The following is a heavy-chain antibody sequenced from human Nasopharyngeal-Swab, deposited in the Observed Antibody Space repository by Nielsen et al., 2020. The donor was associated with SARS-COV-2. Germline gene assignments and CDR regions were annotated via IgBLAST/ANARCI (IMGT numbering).Heavy chain of an antibody. CDR1: GFPFRNYY. Sequence: GESLKISCAASGFPFRNYYMTWVRQPPGKGLEWVANIKQGGSEQFYVDSVKGRFTISRDDAKNSVYLQMNSLRAEDTAVYYCARGAKGLAAVDYFDYWGQGTLVTVSS. CDR3: ARGAKGLAAVDYFDY. D-gene: IGHD6-13*01. CDR2: IKQGGSEQ. V-gene: IGHV3-7*02. J-gene: IGHJ4*02.